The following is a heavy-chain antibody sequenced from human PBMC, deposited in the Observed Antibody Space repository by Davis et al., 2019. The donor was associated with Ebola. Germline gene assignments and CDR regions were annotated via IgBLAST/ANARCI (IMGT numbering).Heavy chain of an antibody. J-gene: IGHJ6*04. CDR1: GGTFTNYA. D-gene: IGHD2-15*01. V-gene: IGHV1-69*04. CDR2: IIPVVDTK. CDR3: ARGDGIVVVVAAVYGMDV. Sequence: SVKVSCKTSGGTFTNYAVNWARQAPGQGLEWMGRIIPVVDTKDYAQKFQGRVTLTADKATNTAYMELSRLRSDDTAVYYCARGDGIVVVVAAVYGMDVWGKGTTVTVSS.